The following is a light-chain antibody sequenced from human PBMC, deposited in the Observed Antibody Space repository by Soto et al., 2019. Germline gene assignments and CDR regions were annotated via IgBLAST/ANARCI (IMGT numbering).Light chain of an antibody. CDR2: DDS. Sequence: QSVLTQPPSVSAAPGQKVTISCSGSSSNIGKNYVSWYQQVPGTAPKLLIYDDSKRASGIPDRFSGSKSGTSATLGITGLQTGDEADYYCGTWDSSLSAGVFGGGTKLTVL. J-gene: IGLJ2*01. V-gene: IGLV1-51*01. CDR1: SSNIGKNY. CDR3: GTWDSSLSAGV.